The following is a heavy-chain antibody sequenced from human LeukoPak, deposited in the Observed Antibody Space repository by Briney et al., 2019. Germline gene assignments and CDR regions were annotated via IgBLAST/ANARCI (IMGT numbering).Heavy chain of an antibody. Sequence: ASVKVSCKASGYTFIGYNMNWVRQAPGQGLEWMGWINPHSGGTNYAQKFQGRVTMTRDTSISTAYMELSRVRSDDTAVYYCARDGATAAVGDFWGQGTLVTVSS. D-gene: IGHD6-13*01. CDR2: INPHSGGT. J-gene: IGHJ4*02. V-gene: IGHV1-2*02. CDR3: ARDGATAAVGDF. CDR1: GYTFIGYN.